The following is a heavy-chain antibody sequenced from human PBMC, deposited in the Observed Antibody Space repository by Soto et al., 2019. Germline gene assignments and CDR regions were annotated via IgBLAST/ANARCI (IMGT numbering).Heavy chain of an antibody. D-gene: IGHD1-7*01. J-gene: IGHJ6*02. CDR1: GFTFSSYA. V-gene: IGHV3-30-3*01. Sequence: QVQLVESGGGVVQPGRSLRLSCAASGFTFSSYAMHWVRQAPGKGLEWVALISYDGSNKYYADSVKGRFTISRDNSTNTLSLQMNSLRPEDTAVYQCARDQGGTTLYYHGMDVWGQGTTVTVSS. CDR3: ARDQGGTTLYYHGMDV. CDR2: ISYDGSNK.